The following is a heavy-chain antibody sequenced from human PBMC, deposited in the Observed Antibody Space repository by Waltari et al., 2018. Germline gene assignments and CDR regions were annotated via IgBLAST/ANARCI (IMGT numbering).Heavy chain of an antibody. V-gene: IGHV3-48*03. D-gene: IGHD6-6*01. CDR1: GFSLRTYE. Sequence: EVQVVESGGGLVQPGGSLSLSCVASGFSLRTYEMNWVLQAPGKGLEWVAYIPGSGRTIYYADSVKGRFTISRDSAKNSLYLQMNSLTVEDTAVYYCAREYTSSSGDAFDIWGQGTMVIVSS. CDR3: AREYTSSSGDAFDI. CDR2: IPGSGRTI. J-gene: IGHJ3*02.